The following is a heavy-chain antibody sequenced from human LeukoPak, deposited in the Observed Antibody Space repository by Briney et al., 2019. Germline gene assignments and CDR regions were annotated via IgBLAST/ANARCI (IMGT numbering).Heavy chain of an antibody. CDR1: GGSISSSNW. Sequence: PSETLSLTCAVSGGSISSSNWWSWVRQPPGKGLEWIGEIYHSGSTNYNPSLKSRVTISVDTSKNQFSLKLSSVTAADTAVYYCARGKRRSSTSWGPRGWFDPWGQGTLVTVSS. J-gene: IGHJ5*02. V-gene: IGHV4-4*02. D-gene: IGHD2-2*01. CDR2: IYHSGST. CDR3: ARGKRRSSTSWGPRGWFDP.